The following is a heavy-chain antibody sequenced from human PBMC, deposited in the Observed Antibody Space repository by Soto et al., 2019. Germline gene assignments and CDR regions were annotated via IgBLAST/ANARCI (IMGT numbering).Heavy chain of an antibody. Sequence: SETLSLTCTVSGGSISDSNDHWGWIRQSPGQGLEWIGSFHKSGSIYHNPPFKSRATISVDTSKNQFSLKLSSVTAADTAVYYCARATYYYDSSGYYWGEPFDPWGQGTLVTVSS. V-gene: IGHV4-39*07. CDR3: ARATYYYDSSGYYWGEPFDP. CDR1: GGSISDSNDH. J-gene: IGHJ5*02. CDR2: FHKSGSI. D-gene: IGHD3-22*01.